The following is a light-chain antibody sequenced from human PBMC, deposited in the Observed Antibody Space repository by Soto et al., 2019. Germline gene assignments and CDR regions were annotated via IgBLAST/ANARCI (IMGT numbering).Light chain of an antibody. CDR3: QQIFSTPPLT. V-gene: IGKV1-39*01. Sequence: DLQLTQSPSSLYASVGDRVTITCRASQNINKFLNWYQQKPGKAPKLLIYGASSLHSGVPSRFTGTGSGTDFSLTIRSLQPDDYGTYYCQQIFSTPPLTCGGGTKVEI. J-gene: IGKJ4*01. CDR1: QNINKF. CDR2: GAS.